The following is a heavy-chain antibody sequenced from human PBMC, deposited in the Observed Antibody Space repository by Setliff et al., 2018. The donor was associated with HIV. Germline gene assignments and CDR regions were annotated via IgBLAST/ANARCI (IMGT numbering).Heavy chain of an antibody. J-gene: IGHJ4*02. CDR2: INPNSGGT. CDR3: ARSHFLTGYFHYYFDY. CDR1: GYTFTGYY. D-gene: IGHD3-9*01. Sequence: GASVKVSCKTSGYTFTGYYMHWVRQAPGQGLEWIGWINPNSGGTDYAQKFQGWVTMTRDTSITTAYMELNRLRSDDTAVYYCARSHFLTGYFHYYFDYWGQGTPVTVSS. V-gene: IGHV1-2*04.